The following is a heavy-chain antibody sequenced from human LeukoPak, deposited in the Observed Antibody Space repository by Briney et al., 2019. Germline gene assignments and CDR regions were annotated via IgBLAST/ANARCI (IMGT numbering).Heavy chain of an antibody. J-gene: IGHJ4*02. CDR2: IWYDGSNK. CDR1: GFTFSSYG. Sequence: GVSLRLSCAASGFTFSSYGMHWVRQAPGKGLEWVAVIWYDGSNKYYADSVKGRFTISRDNSKNTLYLQMNSLRAEDTAVYYCARDSPEASYYYDSSGYFDYWGQGTLVTVSS. CDR3: ARDSPEASYYYDSSGYFDY. D-gene: IGHD3-22*01. V-gene: IGHV3-33*01.